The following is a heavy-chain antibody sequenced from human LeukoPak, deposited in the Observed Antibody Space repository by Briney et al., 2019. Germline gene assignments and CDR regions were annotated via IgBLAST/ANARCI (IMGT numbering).Heavy chain of an antibody. V-gene: IGHV3-20*04. D-gene: IGHD3-22*01. CDR3: ARADSTGYFLGHFDY. CDR2: INWNGGST. J-gene: IGHJ4*02. Sequence: GGSLRLSCAASGFTFDDYGMSWVRQASGKGLEWVSGINWNGGSTGYADSVKGRFTISRDNAKNSLYLQMNSLRAEDTALYYCARADSTGYFLGHFDYWGQGTLVTVSS. CDR1: GFTFDDYG.